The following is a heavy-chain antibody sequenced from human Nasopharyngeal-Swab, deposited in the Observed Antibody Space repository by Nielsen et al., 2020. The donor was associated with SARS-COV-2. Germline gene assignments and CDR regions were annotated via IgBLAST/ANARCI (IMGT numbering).Heavy chain of an antibody. J-gene: IGHJ6*02. CDR3: AREVVSLGMDV. CDR2: ISAYNGNT. D-gene: IGHD5/OR15-5a*01. V-gene: IGHV1-18*01. CDR1: GYTFTSSV. Sequence: VTVSCTASGYTFTSSVISCLRQAPGQGLEWMGWISAYNGNTNYAQKLQGRVTMTTDTSTSTAYMERRSLRSDDTAVYYCAREVVSLGMDVWGQGTKVTVSS.